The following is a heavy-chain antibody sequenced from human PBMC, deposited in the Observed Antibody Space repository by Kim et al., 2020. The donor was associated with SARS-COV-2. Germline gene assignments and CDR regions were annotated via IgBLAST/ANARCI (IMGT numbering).Heavy chain of an antibody. V-gene: IGHV5-51*01. CDR3: ARSSGIRRNYFDY. D-gene: IGHD1-20*01. J-gene: IGHJ4*02. Sequence: YRPSVPGQVTISADKSINTAFLQLSSLKASDTAIYYCARSSGIRRNYFDYWGQGTLVTVSS.